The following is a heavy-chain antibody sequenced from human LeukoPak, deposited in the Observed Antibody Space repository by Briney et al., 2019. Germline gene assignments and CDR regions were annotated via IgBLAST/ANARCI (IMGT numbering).Heavy chain of an antibody. CDR2: ISYDGSNK. CDR1: GFTFSSYA. D-gene: IGHD1-26*01. V-gene: IGHV3-30-3*01. CDR3: ARGGSIGDSGDY. J-gene: IGHJ4*02. Sequence: RGSLRLSCAASGFTFSSYAMHWVRQAPGKRLEWVAVISYDGSNKYYADSVKGRFTISRDNSKNTLYLQMNSLRAEDTAVYYCARGGSIGDSGDYWGQGTLVTVSS.